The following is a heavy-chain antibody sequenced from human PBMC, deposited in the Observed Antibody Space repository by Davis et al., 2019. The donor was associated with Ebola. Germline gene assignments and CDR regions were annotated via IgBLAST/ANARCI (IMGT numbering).Heavy chain of an antibody. CDR1: GGSISTTSYY. Sequence: MPSETLSLTCTVSGGSISTTSYYWGWIRQPPGKGLEWIGSIFYTGSTFYNPSLKSRVSISVDTSKNQFSLKLSSVTAADTAVYYCARAVDCSGGSCPRSAGRDYYYYGMDVWGQGTTVTVSS. D-gene: IGHD2-15*01. CDR2: IFYTGST. J-gene: IGHJ6*02. CDR3: ARAVDCSGGSCPRSAGRDYYYYGMDV. V-gene: IGHV4-39*07.